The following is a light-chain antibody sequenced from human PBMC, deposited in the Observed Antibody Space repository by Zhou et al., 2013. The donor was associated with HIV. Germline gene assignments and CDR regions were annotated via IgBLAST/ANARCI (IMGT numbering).Light chain of an antibody. CDR1: QGIRNE. CDR2: GAS. CDR3: QQANRFPQT. V-gene: IGKV1-6*01. Sequence: AIQMTQSPSSLSASVGDRVTMTCRASQGIRNELGWYQHRPGKAPKLLIYGASSLQSGVPSRFSGSGFGTDFTLTINRLHPEDFATYYCQQANRFPQTFGQGTKVEIK. J-gene: IGKJ2*01.